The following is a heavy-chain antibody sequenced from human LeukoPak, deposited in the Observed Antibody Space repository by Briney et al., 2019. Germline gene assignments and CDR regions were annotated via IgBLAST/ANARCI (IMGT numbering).Heavy chain of an antibody. CDR2: IFPIFRAS. CDR1: GDTFSSYT. CDR3: ASSELGFCSRTSCHDFDY. Sequence: SVKVSCKASGDTFSSYTISWVRQAPGQGLEWMGGIFPIFRASNYAQKFQGRVTITTDESTNTAYMELSSLRSEDTAVYYCASSELGFCSRTSCHDFDYWGQGTLVTVSS. D-gene: IGHD2-2*01. V-gene: IGHV1-69*05. J-gene: IGHJ4*02.